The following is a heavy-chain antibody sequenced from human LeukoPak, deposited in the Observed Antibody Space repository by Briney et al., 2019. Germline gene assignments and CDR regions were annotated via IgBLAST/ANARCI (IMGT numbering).Heavy chain of an antibody. J-gene: IGHJ4*02. D-gene: IGHD2-2*01. CDR2: ISGSGGST. Sequence: PGGSLRLSCAASGFTFSSYAMSWVRQAPGKGLEWVSAISGSGGSTYCADSVKGRFTISRDNAKNSLYLQMNSLRAEDTAVYYCARDPPGRYCSSTSCYKWNWGQGTLVTVSS. CDR3: ARDPPGRYCSSTSCYKWN. CDR1: GFTFSSYA. V-gene: IGHV3-23*01.